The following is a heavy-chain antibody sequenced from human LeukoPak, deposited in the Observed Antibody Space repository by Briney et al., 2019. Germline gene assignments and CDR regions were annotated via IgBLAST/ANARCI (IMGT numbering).Heavy chain of an antibody. D-gene: IGHD3-10*01. CDR3: ARHLDYYGSGSYEY. V-gene: IGHV4-59*08. CDR1: GGSISGYY. CDR2: IYSTGST. J-gene: IGHJ4*02. Sequence: SETLSLTCSVSGGSISGYYWSWIRQPPGKGLERIGYIYSTGSTDYNPSLKSRVTMSVDTSKNQFSLKLGSVTAADTAVYYCARHLDYYGSGSYEYWGQGTLVTVSS.